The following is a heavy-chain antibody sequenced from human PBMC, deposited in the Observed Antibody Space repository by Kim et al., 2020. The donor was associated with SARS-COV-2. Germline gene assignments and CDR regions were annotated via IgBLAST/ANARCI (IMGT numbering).Heavy chain of an antibody. CDR3: ARELDSSRYYYDY. D-gene: IGHD3-22*01. V-gene: IGHV1-2*04. Sequence: YAQKFQGWVTMTRDTSISTAYMELSRLRSDDTAVYYCARELDSSRYYYDYWGQGTLVTVSS. J-gene: IGHJ4*02.